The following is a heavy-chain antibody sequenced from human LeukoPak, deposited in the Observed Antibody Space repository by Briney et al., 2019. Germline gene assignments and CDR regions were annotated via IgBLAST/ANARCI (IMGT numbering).Heavy chain of an antibody. D-gene: IGHD3-22*01. Sequence: SETLSLTCSVSGGSITNTNYYWGWIRQPPGKGLEWIGEINRSGSTNYNPSLKSRVTISVDTSKNQFSLKLSSVTAADTAVYYCARGRGMVVVTGRLDYYMDVWGKGTTVTVSS. J-gene: IGHJ6*03. V-gene: IGHV4-39*07. CDR2: INRSGST. CDR3: ARGRGMVVVTGRLDYYMDV. CDR1: GGSITNTNYY.